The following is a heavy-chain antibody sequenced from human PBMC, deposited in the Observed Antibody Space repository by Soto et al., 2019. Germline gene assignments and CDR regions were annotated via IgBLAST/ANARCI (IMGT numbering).Heavy chain of an antibody. J-gene: IGHJ4*02. Sequence: GGSLRLSCAASGFTFSSYAMGWVRQAPGTGLEWVSVIDGSGGDTSFADSVKGRFTNSRENSKNTLYLHMNILRAEDTARFFCAIERVASAYVEISPFVFWGQGTQVTVSS. CDR2: IDGSGGDT. CDR3: AIERVASAYVEISPFVF. D-gene: IGHD2-15*01. CDR1: GFTFSSYA. V-gene: IGHV3-23*01.